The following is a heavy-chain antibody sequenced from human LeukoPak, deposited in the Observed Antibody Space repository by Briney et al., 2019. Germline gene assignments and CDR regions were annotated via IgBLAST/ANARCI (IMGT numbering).Heavy chain of an antibody. V-gene: IGHV3-11*03. Sequence: PGGSLRLSCAASGFTFSDYYMSWIRQAQGKGLEWVSYISSSSSYTNYADSVKGRFTISRDNAKNSLYLQMNSLRGEDTAVYYCARSRSAAAGMNYWGQGTLVTVSS. CDR2: ISSSSSYT. CDR3: ARSRSAAAGMNY. D-gene: IGHD6-13*01. CDR1: GFTFSDYY. J-gene: IGHJ4*02.